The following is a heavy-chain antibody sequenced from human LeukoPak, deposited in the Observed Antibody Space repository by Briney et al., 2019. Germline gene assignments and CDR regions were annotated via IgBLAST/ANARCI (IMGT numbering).Heavy chain of an antibody. CDR3: AKRGVVIRVILVGFHKEAYYFDS. D-gene: IGHD3-22*01. CDR1: GITLSNYG. V-gene: IGHV3-23*01. CDR2: IGGSGGSA. Sequence: GGSLRLSCVVSGITLSNYGMSSVREAPGKGLGWCAGIGGSGGSANYADSVKGRVTISRDNPKNTLYLQMNSLRAEDTAVYFCAKRGVVIRVILVGFHKEAYYFDSWGQGALVTVSS. J-gene: IGHJ4*02.